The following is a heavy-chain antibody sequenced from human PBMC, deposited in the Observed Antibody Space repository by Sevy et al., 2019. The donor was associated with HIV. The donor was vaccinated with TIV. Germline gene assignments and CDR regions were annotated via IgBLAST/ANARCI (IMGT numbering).Heavy chain of an antibody. Sequence: GGSLRLSCAASGFIFSNYYMTWVRQAPGKGLEWVSYISDRSDTISYADSVKGRFTISRDNAKNALYLQMSSLRGEDTAVYYCARVRERYCSGGSCYYGYFFDYWGQGTLVTVSS. CDR1: GFIFSNYY. D-gene: IGHD2-15*01. CDR2: ISDRSDTI. J-gene: IGHJ4*02. CDR3: ARVRERYCSGGSCYYGYFFDY. V-gene: IGHV3-48*01.